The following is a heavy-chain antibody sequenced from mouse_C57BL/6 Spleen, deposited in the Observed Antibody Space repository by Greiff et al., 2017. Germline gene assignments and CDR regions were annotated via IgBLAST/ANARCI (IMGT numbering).Heavy chain of an antibody. CDR2: INPSSGYT. J-gene: IGHJ4*01. V-gene: IGHV1-4*01. CDR1: GYTFTSYT. CDR3: ARGDYGNYDAMDY. D-gene: IGHD2-1*01. Sequence: VQLQEPGAELARPGASVKMSCKASGYTFTSYTMHWVKQRPGQGLEWIGYINPSSGYTKYNQKFKDKATLTADKSSSTAYMQLSSLTSEDSAVYYCARGDYGNYDAMDYGGQGTSVTVSS.